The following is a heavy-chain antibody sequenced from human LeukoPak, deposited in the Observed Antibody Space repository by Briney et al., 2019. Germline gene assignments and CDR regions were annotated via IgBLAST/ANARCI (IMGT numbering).Heavy chain of an antibody. D-gene: IGHD3-16*02. CDR1: GFTFSSYA. CDR3: ASFIIEDYYFDY. CDR2: ISYDGSNK. Sequence: GRSLRLSCAASGFTFSSYAMHWVRQAPGKGLEWVAVISYDGSNKYYADSVKGRFTISRDNSKNTLYLQMNSLRAEDTAVYYCASFIIEDYYFDYWGQGTLVTVSS. V-gene: IGHV3-30-3*01. J-gene: IGHJ4*02.